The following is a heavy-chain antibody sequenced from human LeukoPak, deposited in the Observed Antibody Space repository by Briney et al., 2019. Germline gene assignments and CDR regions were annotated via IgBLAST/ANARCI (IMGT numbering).Heavy chain of an antibody. Sequence: ASVKVSCKASGYTFTSYDINWVRQATGQGLEWMGWMNPNSGNTGYAQKFQGRVTMTRNTSISTAYMELSSLRSEDTAVYYCARAIFGVAVAGTKNAFDIWGQGTMVTVSS. D-gene: IGHD6-19*01. J-gene: IGHJ3*02. CDR3: ARAIFGVAVAGTKNAFDI. CDR1: GYTFTSYD. CDR2: MNPNSGNT. V-gene: IGHV1-8*01.